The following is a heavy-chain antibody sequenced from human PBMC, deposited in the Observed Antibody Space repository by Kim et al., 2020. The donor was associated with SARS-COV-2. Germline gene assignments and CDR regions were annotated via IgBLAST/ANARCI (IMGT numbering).Heavy chain of an antibody. Sequence: NPSLKGRATRSVDTSKNQFSLKLSSVTGADTAVYDCARALEGYRSGWYVDYWGQGTLVTVSS. J-gene: IGHJ4*02. CDR3: ARALEGYRSGWYVDY. D-gene: IGHD6-19*01. V-gene: IGHV4-59*01.